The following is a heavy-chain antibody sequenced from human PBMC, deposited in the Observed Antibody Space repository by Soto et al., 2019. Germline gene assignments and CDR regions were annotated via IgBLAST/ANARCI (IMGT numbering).Heavy chain of an antibody. CDR1: GGSISSYY. Sequence: PSETLSLTCTVSGGSISSYYWSWIRQPPGKGLEWIGYIYYSGSTNYNPSLKSRVTISVDTSKNQFSLKLSSVTAADTAVYYCARDDLRFYYDSSGSLPYYYYYGMDVWGQGTTVTVSS. J-gene: IGHJ6*02. CDR2: IYYSGST. V-gene: IGHV4-59*01. CDR3: ARDDLRFYYDSSGSLPYYYYYGMDV. D-gene: IGHD3-22*01.